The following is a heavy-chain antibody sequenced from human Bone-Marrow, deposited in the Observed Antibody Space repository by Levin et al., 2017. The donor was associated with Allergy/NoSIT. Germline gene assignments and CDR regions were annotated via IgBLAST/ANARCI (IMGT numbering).Heavy chain of an antibody. Sequence: GESLKISCAASGFTFSGYAMHWVRQAPGKGLEWVALIWFDGSTTHYADSVKGRCTISRDNSKNTLDLQMNSLRAEDTAVYYCARDAGDDTVGYYFDSWGQGTLVTVSS. D-gene: IGHD2-8*02. J-gene: IGHJ4*02. V-gene: IGHV3-33*01. CDR3: ARDAGDDTVGYYFDS. CDR1: GFTFSGYA. CDR2: IWFDGSTT.